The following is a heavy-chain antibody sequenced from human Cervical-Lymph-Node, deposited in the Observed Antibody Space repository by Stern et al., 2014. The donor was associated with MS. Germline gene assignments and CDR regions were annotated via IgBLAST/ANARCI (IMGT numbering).Heavy chain of an antibody. CDR2: IYSKSDGGAT. V-gene: IGHV3-15*01. Sequence: EVQLEESGGGLVKPGGSLRLSCAASGLIFNNAWMTWVRQTPGKGLEWVGRIYSKSDGGATDYAAPVKGRFSISRDDSKNRLYLQMNSLKTEDTAVYYCATGPLDYWGLGTLVTVSS. J-gene: IGHJ4*02. CDR1: GLIFNNAW. CDR3: ATGPLDY.